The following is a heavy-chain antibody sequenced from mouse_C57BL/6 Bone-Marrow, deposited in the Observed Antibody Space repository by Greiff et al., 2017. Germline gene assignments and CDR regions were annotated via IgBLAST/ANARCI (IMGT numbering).Heavy chain of an antibody. CDR1: GFSLTSSG. V-gene: IGHV2-9*01. D-gene: IGHD1-1*01. CDR3: AKHIITTVVRHWYFDV. Sequence: VQLVESGPGLVAPSQSLSITCTVSGFSLTSSGVDWVRQPPGKGLEWLGVIWGGGSTHYNSALMSRLSISKDNSKSQVFLKMNSLQTDDTAMYYCAKHIITTVVRHWYFDVWGTGTTVTVSS. J-gene: IGHJ1*03. CDR2: IWGGGST.